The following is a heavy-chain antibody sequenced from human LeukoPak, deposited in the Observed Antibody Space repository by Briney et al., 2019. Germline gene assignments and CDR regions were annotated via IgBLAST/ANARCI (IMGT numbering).Heavy chain of an antibody. D-gene: IGHD1-26*01. V-gene: IGHV3-48*02. CDR2: IRGSSTMR. J-gene: IGHJ4*02. Sequence: GGSLRLSCAASGFPFSSYSMNWVRQAPGKGLEWVSYIRGSSTMRYYADSVKGRFTISRDNAVNSLYLQMNSLRDDDTAVYYCARGDGSYYLFDYWGQGTLVTVSS. CDR3: ARGDGSYYLFDY. CDR1: GFPFSSYS.